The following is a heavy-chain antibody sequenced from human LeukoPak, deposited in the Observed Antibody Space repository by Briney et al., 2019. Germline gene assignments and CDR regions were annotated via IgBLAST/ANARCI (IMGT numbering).Heavy chain of an antibody. Sequence: ASVKVSCKASGYTLTNYAMNWVRQAPGQGLEWMGWINPNSGGTNYAQKFQGRVTMTRDTSISTAYMELSRLRSDDTAVYYCARGSGNTWGQGTLVTVSS. CDR3: ARGSGNT. V-gene: IGHV1-2*02. CDR1: GYTLTNYA. J-gene: IGHJ4*02. D-gene: IGHD3-10*01. CDR2: INPNSGGT.